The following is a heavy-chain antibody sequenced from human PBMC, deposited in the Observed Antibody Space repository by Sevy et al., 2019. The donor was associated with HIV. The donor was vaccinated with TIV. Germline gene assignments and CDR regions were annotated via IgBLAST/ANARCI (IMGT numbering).Heavy chain of an antibody. V-gene: IGHV1-46*01. CDR3: VRADPDQHFDS. CDR1: GETFTNNY. J-gene: IGHJ4*02. CDR2: VDPSAGNT. Sequence: ASVKVSCKASGETFTNNYIQWVRQAPGQGLEWMGMVDPSAGNTTYAQKFQGRVTMTRDTSTSILYMELSSLRSEDTAVYYCVRADPDQHFDSWGQGTLVTVSS.